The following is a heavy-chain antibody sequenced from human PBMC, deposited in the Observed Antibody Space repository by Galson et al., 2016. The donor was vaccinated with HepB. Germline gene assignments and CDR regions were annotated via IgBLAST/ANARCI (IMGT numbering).Heavy chain of an antibody. D-gene: IGHD5-12*01. CDR1: GFTFRSYD. CDR3: AGQRLVWYFDL. J-gene: IGHJ2*01. CDR2: ISGSGGRT. V-gene: IGHV3-23*01. Sequence: SLRLSCAASGFTFRSYDMGWVRQAPGKGLEWVSTISGSGGRTYYADSVKGRLTISRDNSKNTLYLQMNSLRAEDTAVYYCAGQRLVWYFDLWCRGTLVTVSS.